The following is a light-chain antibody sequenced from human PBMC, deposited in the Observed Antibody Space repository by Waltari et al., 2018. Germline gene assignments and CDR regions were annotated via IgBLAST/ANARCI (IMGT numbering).Light chain of an antibody. CDR3: QSFDSSHVV. V-gene: IGLV6-57*03. J-gene: IGLJ2*01. CDR1: SGNIATNY. CDR2: ADN. Sequence: FMLTQPHSVSESPGKTVTISCTRSSGNIATNYVQWYQQRPGSAPTKVIYADNQRPSGVPDRFSGSIDSSSNSASLIISGLKAEDEADYYCQSFDSSHVVFGGGTKLTVL.